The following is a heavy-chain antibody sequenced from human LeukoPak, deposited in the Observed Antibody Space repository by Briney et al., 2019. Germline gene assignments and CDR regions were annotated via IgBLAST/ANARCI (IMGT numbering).Heavy chain of an antibody. CDR1: GGSISSSY. D-gene: IGHD3-10*01. CDR3: AKARNIYYGSGSYYNTFDY. CDR2: IYYTGST. Sequence: PSETLSLTCTVSGGSISSSYWSWIRQPPGKGLEWIGYIYYTGSTTYNPSLKSRVTISVDTSKNQFSLKLRSVTAADTAVYYCAKARNIYYGSGSYYNTFDYWGQGTLVTVSS. J-gene: IGHJ4*02. V-gene: IGHV4-59*01.